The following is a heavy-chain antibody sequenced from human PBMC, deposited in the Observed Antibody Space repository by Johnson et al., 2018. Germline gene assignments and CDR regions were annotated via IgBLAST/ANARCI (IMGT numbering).Heavy chain of an antibody. CDR3: GHCSGVRCYRLSYGMDV. CDR2: IYYGGST. Sequence: QVQLQESGPGLVKPSETLSLTCTVSGGSISSRTYYWGWIRQPPGKGLEWIGSIYYGGSTYYNPSLKSRVSIFIDTSRNQFSLKLGSVTAADTAVYYCGHCSGVRCYRLSYGMDVWGQGTTVTVSS. V-gene: IGHV4-39*01. CDR1: GGSISSRTYY. D-gene: IGHD2-15*01. J-gene: IGHJ6*02.